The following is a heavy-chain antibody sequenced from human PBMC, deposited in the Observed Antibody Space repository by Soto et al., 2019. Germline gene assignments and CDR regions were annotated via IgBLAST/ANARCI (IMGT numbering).Heavy chain of an antibody. Sequence: SETLSLSYTVSGGFTSSGDYYWRWIRQPPGKGLERIGYSYYSGSTSYNPSLKSRVTISVDTSKNQFSLKLRTVTAADTAEYDCAGGVDTASGTVDYHDYGMDVWGQGTTVTVSS. V-gene: IGHV4-30-4*01. CDR1: GGFTSSGDYY. J-gene: IGHJ6*02. CDR3: AGGVDTASGTVDYHDYGMDV. D-gene: IGHD5-18*01. CDR2: SYYSGST.